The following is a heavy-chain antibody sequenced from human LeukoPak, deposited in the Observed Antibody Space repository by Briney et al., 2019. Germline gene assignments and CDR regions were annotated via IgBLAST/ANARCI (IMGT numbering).Heavy chain of an antibody. CDR2: IGTAGDT. D-gene: IGHD4-17*01. V-gene: IGHV3-13*01. CDR1: GFTFSSYD. Sequence: PGGSLRLSCAASGFTFSSYDMHWVRHATGKGLEWVSAIGTAGDTYYPGSVKGRFTISRENAKNSLYLQMNSLRAEDTAVYYCARDGDMTTVTTVASGGFDLWGRGTLVTVSS. CDR3: ARDGDMTTVTTVASGGFDL. J-gene: IGHJ2*01.